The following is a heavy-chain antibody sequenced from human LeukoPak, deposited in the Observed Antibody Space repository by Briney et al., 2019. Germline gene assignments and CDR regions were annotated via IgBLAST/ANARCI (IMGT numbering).Heavy chain of an antibody. CDR2: INHSGST. V-gene: IGHV4-34*01. D-gene: IGHD1-26*01. Sequence: SETLSLTCAVYGGSFSGYYWSWIRQPPGKGLEWIGEINHSGSTNYNPSLKSRVTISVDTSKNQFSLKLSSVTAADTAVYYCARGRWQWKLRENHFDYWGQGTLVTVSS. J-gene: IGHJ4*02. CDR1: GGSFSGYY. CDR3: ARGRWQWKLRENHFDY.